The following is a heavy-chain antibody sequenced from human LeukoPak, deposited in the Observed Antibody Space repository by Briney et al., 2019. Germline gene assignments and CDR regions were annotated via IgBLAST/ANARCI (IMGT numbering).Heavy chain of an antibody. V-gene: IGHV1-46*04. J-gene: IGHJ4*02. D-gene: IGHD5-12*01. CDR2: INPSGTNT. CDR3: ARGLRGYSDYDGKSFDY. Sequence: ASVNVSCKPSGYTLPRYFRHWVRQAPAHGVEWMGIINPSGTNTNYARGLQGRVTMTRDTSTNTVYMELSSLRSEDTAVYYCARGLRGYSDYDGKSFDYWGQGTLVTVSS. CDR1: GYTLPRYF.